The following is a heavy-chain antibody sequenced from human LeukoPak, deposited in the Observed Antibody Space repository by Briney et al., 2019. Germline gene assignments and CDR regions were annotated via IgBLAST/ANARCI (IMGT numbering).Heavy chain of an antibody. D-gene: IGHD1-26*01. V-gene: IGHV1-69*06. Sequence: SVKVSCKASGGTFSSYAISWVRQAPGQGLEWMGGIIPIFGTANYAQKFQGRVTITADKSTSTAYMELSSLRSEDTAVYHCARVPKWELLEYYYYMDVWGKGTTVTVSS. CDR3: ARVPKWELLEYYYYMDV. CDR2: IIPIFGTA. CDR1: GGTFSSYA. J-gene: IGHJ6*03.